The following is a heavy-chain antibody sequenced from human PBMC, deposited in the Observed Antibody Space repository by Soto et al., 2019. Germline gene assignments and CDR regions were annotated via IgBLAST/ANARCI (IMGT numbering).Heavy chain of an antibody. CDR1: GGTFSSYA. Sequence: QVQLVQSGAEVKKPGSSVKVSCKASGGTFSSYAISWVRQAPGQGLEWMGGIVPIFGTANYAQKFQGRVTITADESTSTGYMELSSLRSDDTAVYYCARFPPPDCGGDCYYWGQGTLVTVSS. CDR3: ARFPPPDCGGDCYY. J-gene: IGHJ4*02. V-gene: IGHV1-69*01. CDR2: IVPIFGTA. D-gene: IGHD2-21*02.